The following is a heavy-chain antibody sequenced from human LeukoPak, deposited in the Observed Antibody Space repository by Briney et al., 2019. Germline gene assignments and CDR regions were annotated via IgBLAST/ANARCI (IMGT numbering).Heavy chain of an antibody. CDR3: ARHNEPDSSGYYRPFHY. CDR2: ISYSGTT. CDR1: GGSISSSNYY. J-gene: IGHJ4*02. Sequence: SETLSLTCTVSGGSISSSNYYWGWIRQPPGKGLEWIGSISYSGTTYYNPSLKSRVTISVDTSKNQFSLKVGSVTAADTAVYYCARHNEPDSSGYYRPFHYGGQGTLVTVSA. V-gene: IGHV4-39*01. D-gene: IGHD3-22*01.